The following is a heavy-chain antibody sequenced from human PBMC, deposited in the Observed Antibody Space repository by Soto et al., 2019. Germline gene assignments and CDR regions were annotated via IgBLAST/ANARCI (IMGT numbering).Heavy chain of an antibody. J-gene: IGHJ4*02. CDR1: GFTFSSYE. CDR3: ARDRPVEIGMDDY. D-gene: IGHD5-12*01. CDR2: ISSSASTF. V-gene: IGHV3-48*03. Sequence: EVQRVESGGGLVQPGGSLRLSCAASGFTFSSYEMNWVRQAPGKGLEWVSYISSSASTFYYADSVKGRFNISRDNANNSLYLQMNSLRVEDTAVYYFARDRPVEIGMDDYWGQGTLVTVSS.